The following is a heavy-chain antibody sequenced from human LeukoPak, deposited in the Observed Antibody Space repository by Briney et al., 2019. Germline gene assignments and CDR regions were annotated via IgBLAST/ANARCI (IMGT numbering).Heavy chain of an antibody. CDR1: GYTFTSYD. D-gene: IGHD2-15*01. V-gene: IGHV1-8*03. CDR3: ARGLRLRIRPFYWFDP. CDR2: MNPNSGNT. Sequence: ASVKVSCKASGYTFTSYDINWVRQATGQGLEWMGWMNPNSGNTGYAQKFQGRVTITRNTSISTAYMEQSSLRSEDTAVYYCARGLRLRIRPFYWFDPWGQGTLVTVSS. J-gene: IGHJ5*02.